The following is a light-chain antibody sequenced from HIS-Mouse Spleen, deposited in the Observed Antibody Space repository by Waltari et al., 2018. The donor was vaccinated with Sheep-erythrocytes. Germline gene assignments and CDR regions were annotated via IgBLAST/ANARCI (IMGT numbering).Light chain of an antibody. CDR3: QQSYSTPRT. CDR1: QSISSY. Sequence: DIQMTQSPSSLSASVGDRVTITCRASQSISSYLNXYQQKPGKAPKLLIYAASSLQXGVPSRFSGSGSGTDFTLTISSLQPEDFATYYCQQSYSTPRTFGQGTKVEIK. CDR2: AAS. J-gene: IGKJ1*01. V-gene: IGKV1-39*01.